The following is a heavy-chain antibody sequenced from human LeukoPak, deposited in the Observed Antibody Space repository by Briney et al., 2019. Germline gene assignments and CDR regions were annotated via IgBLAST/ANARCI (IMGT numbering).Heavy chain of an antibody. CDR1: GGTFSSYT. V-gene: IGHV1-69*02. D-gene: IGHD6-13*01. Sequence: ASVKVSCKASGGTFSSYTISWVRQAPGQGLEWMGRIIPILGIANYAQKFQGRVTITADESTSTAYMELSSLRSEDTAVYYCARGGVAAAGTYFQHWGQGTLVTVSS. J-gene: IGHJ1*01. CDR3: ARGGVAAAGTYFQH. CDR2: IIPILGIA.